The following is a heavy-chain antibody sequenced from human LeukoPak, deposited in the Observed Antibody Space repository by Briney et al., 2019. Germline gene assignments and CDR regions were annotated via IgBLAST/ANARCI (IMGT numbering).Heavy chain of an antibody. CDR1: GGSFSGYY. D-gene: IGHD3-16*02. Sequence: SETLSLTCAVYGGSFSGYYWSWLRQPPGKGLEWIGEINHSGSTNYNPSLKSRVTISVDTSKNQFSLKLSSVTAADTAVYYCARGSLGDYVWGSYRYRVQIYFDYWGQGTLVTVSS. CDR3: ARGSLGDYVWGSYRYRVQIYFDY. V-gene: IGHV4-34*01. J-gene: IGHJ4*02. CDR2: INHSGST.